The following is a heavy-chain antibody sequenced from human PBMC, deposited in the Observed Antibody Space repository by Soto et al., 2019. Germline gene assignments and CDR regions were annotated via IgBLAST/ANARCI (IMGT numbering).Heavy chain of an antibody. Sequence: PSETLSLTCTVYNGSLSIYYWAWIRQSPGKGLEWIGEVNHRGSTNYNPSLNSRVSLSLDTSKNQVSLRLTSVTAADTAVYYCARRQYSSERGRKNYYYYYGMDVWGQGTTVTVSS. CDR2: VNHRGST. V-gene: IGHV4-34*01. J-gene: IGHJ6*02. D-gene: IGHD6-19*01. CDR3: ARRQYSSERGRKNYYYYYGMDV. CDR1: NGSLSIYY.